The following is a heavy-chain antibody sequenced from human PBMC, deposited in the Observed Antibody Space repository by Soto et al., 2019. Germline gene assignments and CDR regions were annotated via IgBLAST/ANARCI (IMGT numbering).Heavy chain of an antibody. CDR3: AKDLLRGVIIRAFDF. Sequence: QVQLVESGGGVVQPGRSLRLSCAASGFPFSSYAFHWVRQAPGKGLEWVALISYDGSRISYADSVKGRFTISRDKSTTTVYLQMSSLRIEDTAVYFCAKDLLRGVIIRAFDFWGQGTLVTVSS. CDR2: ISYDGSRI. J-gene: IGHJ4*02. D-gene: IGHD3-10*01. CDR1: GFPFSSYA. V-gene: IGHV3-30*18.